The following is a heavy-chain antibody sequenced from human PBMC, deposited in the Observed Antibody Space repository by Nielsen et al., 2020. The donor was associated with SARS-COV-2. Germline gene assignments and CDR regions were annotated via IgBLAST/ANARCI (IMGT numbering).Heavy chain of an antibody. CDR3: ARDSSGFYGLDV. Sequence: GGSLRLSCAASGFTFSSYGMHWVRQAPGKGLEWVTIISYDGSNKYSADSVKGRFTISRDNSKNTLYLQMNSLRAEDTAVYYCARDSSGFYGLDVWGQGTTVTVSS. D-gene: IGHD3-22*01. J-gene: IGHJ6*02. CDR2: ISYDGSNK. CDR1: GFTFSSYG. V-gene: IGHV3-30*04.